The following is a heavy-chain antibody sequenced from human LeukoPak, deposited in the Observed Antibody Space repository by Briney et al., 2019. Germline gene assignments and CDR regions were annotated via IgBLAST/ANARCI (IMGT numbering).Heavy chain of an antibody. CDR2: INHNSAST. V-gene: IGHV3-48*01. CDR1: GFTFNDYP. Sequence: GGSLRLSCAASGFTFNDYPMNWVRQTPGKGLEWISYINHNSASTYYADSVKGRFTISRDNAKNSLHLQMSSLRAEDTAVYYCAKDRSSGGYDYGDYGINARDAFDIWGQGTMVTVSS. D-gene: IGHD4-17*01. J-gene: IGHJ3*02. CDR3: AKDRSSGGYDYGDYGINARDAFDI.